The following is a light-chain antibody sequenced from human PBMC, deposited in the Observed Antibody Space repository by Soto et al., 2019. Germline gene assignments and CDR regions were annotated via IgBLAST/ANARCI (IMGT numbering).Light chain of an antibody. Sequence: DIHMTQSPSTLSASVGDTVTITCRASQSVSTWLASYQHKPGEAPRLLIFDASNRESGVPSRFRGSGSGTDFTLTIISLQSEDFAVYYCQQYNDWPLTFGGGTQLDI. J-gene: IGKJ4*01. CDR3: QQYNDWPLT. CDR2: DAS. CDR1: QSVSTW. V-gene: IGKV1-5*01.